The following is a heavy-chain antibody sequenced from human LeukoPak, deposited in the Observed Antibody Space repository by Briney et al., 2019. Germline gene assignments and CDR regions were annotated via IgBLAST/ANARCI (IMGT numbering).Heavy chain of an antibody. V-gene: IGHV3-15*01. CDR2: IKSKTDGGTT. J-gene: IGHJ6*03. CDR3: TTGLNRISIFGVVPHMDV. CDR1: GFTFSNAW. Sequence: RTGGSLRLSCAASGFTFSNAWMSWVRQAPGKGLEWVGRIKSKTDGGTTDYAAPVKGRFTISRDDSKNTLYLQMNSLKTEDTAVYYCTTGLNRISIFGVVPHMDVWGKGTTVTVSS. D-gene: IGHD3-3*01.